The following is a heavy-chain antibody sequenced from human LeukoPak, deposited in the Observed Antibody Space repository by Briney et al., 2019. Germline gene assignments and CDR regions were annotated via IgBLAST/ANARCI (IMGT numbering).Heavy chain of an antibody. Sequence: GASVKVSCKASGYTFTSYGISWVRQAPGQGLEWMGWISAYNGNTNYAQKLQGRVTMTTDTSTSTAYMELRSLRSDDTAVYYCARAVPDIVVVVAATARDAFDIWGQGTMVTVSS. J-gene: IGHJ3*02. V-gene: IGHV1-18*01. CDR2: ISAYNGNT. CDR1: GYTFTSYG. D-gene: IGHD2-15*01. CDR3: ARAVPDIVVVVAATARDAFDI.